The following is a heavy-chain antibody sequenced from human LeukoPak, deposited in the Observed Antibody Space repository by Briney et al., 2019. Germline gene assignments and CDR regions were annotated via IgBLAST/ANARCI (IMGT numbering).Heavy chain of an antibody. CDR1: GFTVSSNY. V-gene: IGHV3-23*01. D-gene: IGHD6-6*01. Sequence: GGSLRLSCAASGFTVSSNYMSWVRQAPGKGLEWVSAISGSGGSTYHADSVKGRFTISRDNSKNTLYLQMNSLRAEDTAVYYCAKALVNDYWGQGTLVTVSS. CDR2: ISGSGGST. J-gene: IGHJ4*02. CDR3: AKALVNDY.